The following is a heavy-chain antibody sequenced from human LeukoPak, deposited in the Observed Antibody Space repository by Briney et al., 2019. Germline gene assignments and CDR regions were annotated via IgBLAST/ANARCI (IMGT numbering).Heavy chain of an antibody. J-gene: IGHJ5*02. CDR3: ARDRFGIAAGENWFDP. Sequence: SETLSLTCAVSGGSISSSNWWSWVRQPPGKGLEWIGEIYHSGSTNYNPSLKSRVTISVDKSKNQFSLKLSSVIAADTAVYYCARDRFGIAAGENWFDPWGQGTLVTVSS. D-gene: IGHD6-13*01. V-gene: IGHV4-4*02. CDR2: IYHSGST. CDR1: GGSISSSNW.